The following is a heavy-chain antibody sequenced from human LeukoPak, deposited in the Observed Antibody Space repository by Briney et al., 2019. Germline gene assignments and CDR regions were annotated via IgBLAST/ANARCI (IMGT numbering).Heavy chain of an antibody. CDR2: IYTSGST. CDR3: VTRPDGRGTGPTENSPFDI. CDR1: GGSISSYS. V-gene: IGHV4-4*07. Sequence: PSETLSLTCTVSGGSISSYSWAWIRQPAGKGLEWIWRIYTSGSTNSNPSLRGRVTMSLDTSKNQLFLRLRSVTAADTAVYYCVTRPDGRGTGPTENSPFDIWGQGTVVTVSS. J-gene: IGHJ3*02. D-gene: IGHD1-1*01.